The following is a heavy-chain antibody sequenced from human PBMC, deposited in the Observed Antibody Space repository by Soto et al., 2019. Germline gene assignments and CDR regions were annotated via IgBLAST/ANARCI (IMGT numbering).Heavy chain of an antibody. CDR3: ARDCLSAADRYYCGMEF. V-gene: IGHV3-21*01. CDR2: ISSSSYI. D-gene: IGHD6-13*01. Sequence: RRSLRLSCAASGFTFSSYSMNFVRQAPGKGLEWVSAISSSSYIYYADSVKGRCTISRDNAKNSLYLQMNSLRAEDTAVYYCARDCLSAADRYYCGMEFSGQGPSVTVFS. J-gene: IGHJ6*02. CDR1: GFTFSSYS.